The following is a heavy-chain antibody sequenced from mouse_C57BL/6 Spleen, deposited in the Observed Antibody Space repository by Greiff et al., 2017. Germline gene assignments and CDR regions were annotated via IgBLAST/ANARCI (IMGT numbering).Heavy chain of an antibody. V-gene: IGHV14-4*01. Sequence: EVQLVESGAELVRPGASVKLSCTASGFNIKDDYMHWVKQRPEQGLEWIGWIDPENGDTEYASKFQGKATITADTSSNTAYLQLSSLTSEDTAVYYCTKEGLRGDYWGQGTTLTVSS. CDR1: GFNIKDDY. J-gene: IGHJ2*01. CDR3: TKEGLRGDY. CDR2: IDPENGDT. D-gene: IGHD1-1*01.